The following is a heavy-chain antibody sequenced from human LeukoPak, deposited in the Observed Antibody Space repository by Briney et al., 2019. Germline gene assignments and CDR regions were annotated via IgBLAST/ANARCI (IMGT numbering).Heavy chain of an antibody. J-gene: IGHJ4*02. CDR3: AFGSYSVGLFDF. Sequence: GASVKVSCKASGYTFTGYYMHWVRQAPGQGLDWMGWINPNSGGTNYAQKSQGRVTMTRDTSISTAYMELSRLTSDDTAVYLCAFGSYSVGLFDFWGQGTLVTVSS. D-gene: IGHD1-26*01. V-gene: IGHV1-2*02. CDR1: GYTFTGYY. CDR2: INPNSGGT.